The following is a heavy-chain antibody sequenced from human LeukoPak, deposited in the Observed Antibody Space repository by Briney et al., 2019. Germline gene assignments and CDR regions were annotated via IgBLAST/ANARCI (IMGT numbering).Heavy chain of an antibody. D-gene: IGHD1/OR15-1a*01. J-gene: IGHJ6*03. CDR1: GFTFSSYS. CDR3: ARDRSRYNWNSGYYYYYMDV. CDR2: ISSSSSYI. Sequence: KPGGSLRLSCAASGFTFSSYSMNWVRQAPGKGLEWVSSISSSSSYIYYADSVKGRFTISRDNAKNSLYLQMNSLRAEDTAVYYCARDRSRYNWNSGYYYYYMDVWGKGTTVTVSS. V-gene: IGHV3-21*01.